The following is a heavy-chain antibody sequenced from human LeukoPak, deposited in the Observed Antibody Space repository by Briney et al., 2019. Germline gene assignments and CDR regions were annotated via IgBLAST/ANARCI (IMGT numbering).Heavy chain of an antibody. CDR1: GYTFTGYY. J-gene: IGHJ4*02. V-gene: IGHV1-2*02. D-gene: IGHD3-22*01. CDR2: INPNSGGT. CDR3: ARGGYYDSGGYYVGY. Sequence: GASVKVSCKASGYTFTGYYMHWVRQAPGQGLEWMGWINPNSGGTNYAQKFQGRVTMTRDTSISTAYMELSRLRSDDTAVYYCARGGYYDSGGYYVGYWGQGTLVTVSS.